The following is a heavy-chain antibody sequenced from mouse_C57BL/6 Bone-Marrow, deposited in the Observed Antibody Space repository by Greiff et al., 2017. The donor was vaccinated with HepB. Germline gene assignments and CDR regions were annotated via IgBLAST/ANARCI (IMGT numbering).Heavy chain of an antibody. CDR1: GYTFTSYG. V-gene: IGHV1-81*01. CDR3: AREGNDYAYFDY. CDR2: IYPRSGNT. J-gene: IGHJ2*01. D-gene: IGHD2-4*01. Sequence: QVQLQQSGAELARPGASVKLSCKASGYTFTSYGISWVKQRTGQGLEWIGEIYPRSGNTYYNEKFKGKATLTADKSSSTAYMELRSLTSEDSAVYFCAREGNDYAYFDYWGQGTTRTVSS.